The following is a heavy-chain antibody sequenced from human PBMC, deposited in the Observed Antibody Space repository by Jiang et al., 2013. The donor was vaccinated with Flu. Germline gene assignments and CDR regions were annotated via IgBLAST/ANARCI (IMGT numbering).Heavy chain of an antibody. CDR2: IRSKANSYAT. J-gene: IGHJ6*04. Sequence: VQLVESGGGLVQPGGSLKLSCAASGFTFSGSAMHWVRQASGKGLEWVGRIRSKANSYATAYAASVKGRFTISRDDSKNTAYLQMNSLKTEDTAVYYCTRGSPGGYSYGSSYYYYYYGMDVWGKGTTVTVSS. CDR3: TRGSPGGYSYGSSYYYYYYGMDV. V-gene: IGHV3-73*01. D-gene: IGHD5-18*01. CDR1: GFTFSGSA.